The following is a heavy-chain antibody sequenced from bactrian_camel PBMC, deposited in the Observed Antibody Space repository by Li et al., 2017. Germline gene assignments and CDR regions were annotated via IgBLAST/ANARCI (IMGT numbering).Heavy chain of an antibody. V-gene: IGHV3S53*01. CDR1: GYTYSLKY. Sequence: HVQLVESGGGSVQAGGSLSLSCAASGYTYSLKYMGWFRQYPGQGRAAVTRIDPDGRKRYADSVGGRFTISKDSAKTTLTLQMNNLQPDDTAMYYCGADTGAAPEDLSSWVQWIDYWGQGTQVTVS. CDR3: GADTGAAPEDLSSWVQWIDY. CDR2: IDPDGRK. D-gene: IGHD6*01. J-gene: IGHJ4*01.